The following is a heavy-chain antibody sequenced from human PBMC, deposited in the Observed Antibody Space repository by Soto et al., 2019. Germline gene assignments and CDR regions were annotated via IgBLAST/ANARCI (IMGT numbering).Heavy chain of an antibody. CDR3: TRGGSSSSWYVYYYGMDV. Sequence: ASVKVSCKASGYTFTSYGISWVRQAPGQGLEWMGWISAYNGNTNYAQKLQGRVTMTTDTSTSTAYMELRSLRSDDTAVYYCTRGGSSSSWYVYYYGMDVWGQGTTVTVSS. V-gene: IGHV1-18*01. CDR2: ISAYNGNT. CDR1: GYTFTSYG. J-gene: IGHJ6*02. D-gene: IGHD6-13*01.